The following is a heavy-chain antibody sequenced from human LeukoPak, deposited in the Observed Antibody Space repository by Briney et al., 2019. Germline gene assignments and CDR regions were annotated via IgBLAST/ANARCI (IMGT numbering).Heavy chain of an antibody. V-gene: IGHV1-46*01. CDR3: ASELRDGYNEPLDY. Sequence: ASVKVSCKASGYTFSSCAINWVRQAPGQGLEWMGIINPSGGSTSYAQKFQGRVTMTRDTSTSTVYMELSSLRSEDTAVYYCASELRDGYNEPLDYWGQGTLVTVSS. CDR2: INPSGGST. CDR1: GYTFSSCA. J-gene: IGHJ4*02. D-gene: IGHD5-24*01.